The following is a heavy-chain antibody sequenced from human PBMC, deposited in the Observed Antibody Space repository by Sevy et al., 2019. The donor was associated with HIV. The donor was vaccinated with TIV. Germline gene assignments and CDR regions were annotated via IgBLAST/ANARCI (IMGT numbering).Heavy chain of an antibody. D-gene: IGHD3-10*01. J-gene: IGHJ4*01. Sequence: ASVKVSCKASGGIFRSNAISWVRQAPGQGLEWMGGIIAVFGTTNYARKFQGRVTVSADESRSTVYMELSSLRSEDTAVYYCARDKYYYVSGSFDYWGQGTQVTVSS. CDR1: GGIFRSNA. CDR3: ARDKYYYVSGSFDY. V-gene: IGHV1-69*13. CDR2: IIAVFGTT.